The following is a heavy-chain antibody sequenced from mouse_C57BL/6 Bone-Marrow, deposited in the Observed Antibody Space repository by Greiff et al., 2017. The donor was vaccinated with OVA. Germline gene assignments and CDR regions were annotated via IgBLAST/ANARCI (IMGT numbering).Heavy chain of an antibody. D-gene: IGHD2-3*01. J-gene: IGHJ3*01. CDR2: INYDGSST. CDR1: GFTFSDYY. Sequence: DVKLVESEGGLVQPGSSMKLSCTASGFTFSDYYMAWVRQVPEKGLEWVANINYDGSSTYYLDSLKSRFIISRDNAKNILYLQMSSLKSEDTATYYCARDDGYYAFAYWGQGTLVTVSA. CDR3: ARDDGYYAFAY. V-gene: IGHV5-16*01.